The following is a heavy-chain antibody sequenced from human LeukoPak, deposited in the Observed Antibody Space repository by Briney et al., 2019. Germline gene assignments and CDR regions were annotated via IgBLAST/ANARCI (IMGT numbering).Heavy chain of an antibody. Sequence: GGSLRLSCTTSGFTFDRFTIHWVRQTPGKGLEWVSLINRRGHTFYADSVKGRFTISRDNSRNSVFLQMNSLGPEDTALYHCAKEVDCPSDCLFFHSWGQGTLVTVSS. CDR2: INRRGHT. CDR3: AKEVDCPSDCLFFHS. J-gene: IGHJ4*02. CDR1: GFTFDRFT. D-gene: IGHD2-21*02. V-gene: IGHV3-43*01.